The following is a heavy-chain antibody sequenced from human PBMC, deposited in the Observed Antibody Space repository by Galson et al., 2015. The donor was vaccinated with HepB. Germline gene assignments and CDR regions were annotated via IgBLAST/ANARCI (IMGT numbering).Heavy chain of an antibody. CDR2: ISYDGSNK. D-gene: IGHD6-13*01. V-gene: IGHV3-30-3*01. J-gene: IGHJ4*02. Sequence: SLRLSCAASGFTFSSYAMHWVRQAPGKGLEWVAVISYDGSNKYYADSVKGRFTISRDNSKNTLYLQMNSLRAEDTAVYYCARGTQQLVPPVDYWGQGTLVTVSS. CDR1: GFTFSSYA. CDR3: ARGTQQLVPPVDY.